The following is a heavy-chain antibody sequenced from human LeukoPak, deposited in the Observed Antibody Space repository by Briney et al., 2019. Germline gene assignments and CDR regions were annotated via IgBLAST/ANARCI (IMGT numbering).Heavy chain of an antibody. Sequence: SETLSLTCTVSGGSISNYYWSWIRQPPGQALEWIGYIYYSGSTSYNPSLKSRVTIPVDTSKNQFSLNLSSVTAADTAVYYCAGGYCSRNNCFYGSEYFDFWGQGTLVSVSS. J-gene: IGHJ4*02. V-gene: IGHV4-59*01. D-gene: IGHD2-2*01. CDR2: IYYSGST. CDR3: AGGYCSRNNCFYGSEYFDF. CDR1: GGSISNYY.